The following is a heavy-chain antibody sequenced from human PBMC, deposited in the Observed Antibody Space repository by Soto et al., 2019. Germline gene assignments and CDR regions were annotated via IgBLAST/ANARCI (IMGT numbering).Heavy chain of an antibody. Sequence: ASVKVSCKASGYTFTSYGISWVRQAPGQGLEWMGWISAYNGNTNYAQKLQGRVTMTTDTSTSTAYMELRSLRSDDTAVYYCARVDSSSWLFYDSGYSIDYWGQGTLVTVSS. CDR1: GYTFTSYG. J-gene: IGHJ4*02. V-gene: IGHV1-18*01. D-gene: IGHD6-13*01. CDR3: ARVDSSSWLFYDSGYSIDY. CDR2: ISAYNGNT.